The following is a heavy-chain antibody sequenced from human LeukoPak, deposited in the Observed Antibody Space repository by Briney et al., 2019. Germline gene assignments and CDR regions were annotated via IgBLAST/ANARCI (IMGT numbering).Heavy chain of an antibody. CDR1: GFTFDDYG. Sequence: GGSLRLSCAASGFTFDDYGMSWVRQGPGKGLGLVSSINWNGGSTGYADSVKGRFTIARDNAKNSLYLQMTSLRAEETAAYYCARGRHSSRYGYFDDWGQGTLVTVSS. CDR3: ARGRHSSRYGYFDD. CDR2: INWNGGST. J-gene: IGHJ4*01. D-gene: IGHD6-13*01. V-gene: IGHV3-20*04.